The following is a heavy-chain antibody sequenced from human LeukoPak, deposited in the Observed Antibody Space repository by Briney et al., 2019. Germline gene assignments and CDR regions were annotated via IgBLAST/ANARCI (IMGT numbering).Heavy chain of an antibody. CDR2: IYYSGST. CDR3: PLGYCSGGSCYSFDY. J-gene: IGHJ4*02. D-gene: IGHD2-15*01. Sequence: PSETLSLTCTVSGGSISSSSYYWGWIRQTPGKGLEWIGSIYYSGSTYYNPSLKSRVTISVDTSKNQFSLKLSSVTAADTAVYYCPLGYCSGGSCYSFDYWGQGTLVTVSS. V-gene: IGHV4-39*07. CDR1: GGSISSSSYY.